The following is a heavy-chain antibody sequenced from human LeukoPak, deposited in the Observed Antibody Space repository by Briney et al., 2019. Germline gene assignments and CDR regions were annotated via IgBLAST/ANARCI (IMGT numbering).Heavy chain of an antibody. D-gene: IGHD3-22*01. V-gene: IGHV4-61*01. CDR1: GGSVSSGSHY. CDR2: IYYSGST. Sequence: SGTLSLTCTVSGGSVSSGSHYWSWIRQPPGKGLEWIGYIYYSGSTNYTPSLKSRVTISVDTSENQFSLKLSSVTAADTAVYYCARDRYYYDSGSYFYFDLWGRGTLVTVSS. CDR3: ARDRYYYDSGSYFYFDL. J-gene: IGHJ2*01.